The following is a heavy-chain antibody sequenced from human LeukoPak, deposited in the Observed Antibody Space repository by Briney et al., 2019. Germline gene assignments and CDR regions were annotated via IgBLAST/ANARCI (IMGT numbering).Heavy chain of an antibody. V-gene: IGHV1-2*02. Sequence: ASVKVSCKAPGYTFTGYYMHWVRQAPGQGLEWMGWINPNSGGTNYAQKFQGRVTMTRDTSISTAYMELSRLRSDDTAVYYCARDLYYYDSSGYYQDYWGQGTLVTVSS. CDR1: GYTFTGYY. D-gene: IGHD3-22*01. CDR3: ARDLYYYDSSGYYQDY. CDR2: INPNSGGT. J-gene: IGHJ4*02.